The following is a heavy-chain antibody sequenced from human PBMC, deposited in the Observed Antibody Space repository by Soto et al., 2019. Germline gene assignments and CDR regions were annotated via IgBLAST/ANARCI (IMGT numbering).Heavy chain of an antibody. CDR3: ARGRLEDYFPYYYDSSGYHY. Sequence: PSETLSLTCAVYGWSFSGYYWSWIRQPPGKGLEWIGEINHSGSTNYNPSLKSRVTISVDTSKNQFSLKLSSVTAADTAVYYCARGRLEDYFPYYYDSSGYHYWGQGTLVTVSS. CDR1: GWSFSGYY. V-gene: IGHV4-34*01. CDR2: INHSGST. J-gene: IGHJ4*02. D-gene: IGHD3-22*01.